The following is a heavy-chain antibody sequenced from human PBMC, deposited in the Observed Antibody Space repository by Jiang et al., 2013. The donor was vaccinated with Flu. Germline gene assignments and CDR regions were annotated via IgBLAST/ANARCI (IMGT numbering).Heavy chain of an antibody. CDR3: ARAGYSSGWTRFDY. CDR1: GFTFSSYA. V-gene: IGHV3-30-3*01. J-gene: IGHJ4*02. CDR2: ISYDGSNK. Sequence: QLLESGGGVVQPGRSLRLSCAASGFTFSSYAMHWVRQAPGKGLEWVAVISYDGSNKYYADSVKGRFTISRDNSKNTLYLQMNSLRAEDTAVYYCARAGYSSGWTRFDYWGQGTLVTVSS. D-gene: IGHD6-19*01.